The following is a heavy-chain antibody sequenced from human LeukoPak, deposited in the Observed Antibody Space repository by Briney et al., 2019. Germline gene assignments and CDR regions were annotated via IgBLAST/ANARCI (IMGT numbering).Heavy chain of an antibody. V-gene: IGHV1-69*04. J-gene: IGHJ6*02. Sequence: GASVKVSCKASGGTFSSYAISRVRQAPGQGLEWMGRIIPILGIANYAQKFQGRVTITADKSTSTAYMELSSLRSEDTAVYYCARSRFGESPRDYYYGMDVWGQGTTVTVSS. CDR3: ARSRFGESPRDYYYGMDV. CDR2: IIPILGIA. D-gene: IGHD3-10*01. CDR1: GGTFSSYA.